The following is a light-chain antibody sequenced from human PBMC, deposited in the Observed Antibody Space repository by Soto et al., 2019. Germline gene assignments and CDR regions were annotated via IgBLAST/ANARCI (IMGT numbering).Light chain of an antibody. V-gene: IGKV1-12*01. J-gene: IGKJ3*01. CDR2: GAS. Sequence: DIQTTQSPPSLSASVGDRVTIICRASQDIRGWLAWYQKKPGKGPKLLIHGASNLQTGVPSRFSGSGSGTEFTLTIDNLQAEDFATYFCQQANKFPRNFGPGTTVEIK. CDR1: QDIRGW. CDR3: QQANKFPRN.